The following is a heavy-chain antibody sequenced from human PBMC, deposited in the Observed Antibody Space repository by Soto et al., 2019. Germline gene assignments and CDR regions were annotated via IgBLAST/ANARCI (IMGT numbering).Heavy chain of an antibody. D-gene: IGHD3-22*01. Sequence: QVQLVQSGAEVKKPGSSVKVSCKASGGTFSSYAISWVRQAPGQGLEWMGGIIPILGTANYAQKFQGRVTMTADKSTSTAYMELSSLRSEDTAEYYCARNDDSSGYYPYCYDGMDVWGQGTTVTVSS. CDR2: IIPILGTA. J-gene: IGHJ6*02. CDR3: ARNDDSSGYYPYCYDGMDV. V-gene: IGHV1-69*06. CDR1: GGTFSSYA.